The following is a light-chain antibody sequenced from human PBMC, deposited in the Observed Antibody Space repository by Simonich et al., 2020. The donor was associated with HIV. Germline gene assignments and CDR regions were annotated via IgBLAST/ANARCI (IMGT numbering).Light chain of an antibody. CDR1: HSISSN. Sequence: EIVMTQSPATLSVSPGERATLSCRASHSISSNLAWYQQKPGQAPRLLIYGASTRATVIPARFSGSGSGTEFTLTISSLQSEDFAVYYCQQYNNCPPITFGQGTKLEIK. CDR3: QQYNNCPPIT. CDR2: GAS. V-gene: IGKV3-15*01. J-gene: IGKJ2*01.